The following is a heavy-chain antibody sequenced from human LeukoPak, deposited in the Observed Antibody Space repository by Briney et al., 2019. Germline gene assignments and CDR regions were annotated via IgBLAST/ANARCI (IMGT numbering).Heavy chain of an antibody. CDR3: ARLMVNSSYYYYGMDV. Sequence: PSETLSLTCTVSGGSISSYYWSWIRQPPGKGLEWIGYIYYSGSTYYNPSLKSRVTISVDTSKNQFSLKLSSVTAADTAVYYCARLMVNSSYYYYGMDVWGQGTTVTVSS. V-gene: IGHV4-59*06. CDR2: IYYSGST. J-gene: IGHJ6*02. CDR1: GGSISSYY. D-gene: IGHD4-23*01.